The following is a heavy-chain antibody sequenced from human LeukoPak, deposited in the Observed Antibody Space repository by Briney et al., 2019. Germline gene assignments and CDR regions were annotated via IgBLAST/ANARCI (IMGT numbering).Heavy chain of an antibody. D-gene: IGHD5-18*01. Sequence: SETLSLTCTVSGGSISSSNAYWGWIRQPPGKGLEWIGSIYYSKNTYYNPSLKSRVTISADTSKNQFSLTLGSVSATDTAVYYCVSPRGFSYGYFDYWGQGTLVTVSS. CDR2: IYYSKNT. CDR3: VSPRGFSYGYFDY. V-gene: IGHV4-39*01. J-gene: IGHJ4*02. CDR1: GGSISSSNAY.